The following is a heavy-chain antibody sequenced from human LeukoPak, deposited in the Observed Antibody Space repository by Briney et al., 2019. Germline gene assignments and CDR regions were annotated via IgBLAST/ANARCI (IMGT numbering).Heavy chain of an antibody. CDR2: MNPNSGNT. V-gene: IGHV1-8*01. Sequence: ASVKVSRKASGYTFTSYDINWVRQATGQGLEWMGWMNPNSGNTGYAQKFQGRVTMTRNTSISTAYMELSSLRSEDTAVYYCARESIAAAGTMDYWGQGTLVTVSS. CDR3: ARESIAAAGTMDY. CDR1: GYTFTSYD. J-gene: IGHJ4*02. D-gene: IGHD6-13*01.